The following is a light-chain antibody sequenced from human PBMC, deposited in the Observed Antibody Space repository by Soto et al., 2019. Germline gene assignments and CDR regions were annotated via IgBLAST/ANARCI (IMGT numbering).Light chain of an antibody. Sequence: DIVLTQSPGTLSLSPGDRATLSCRTSRFVSNYYVAWYQQRPGQAPRLLIYAASSRATDIPDRFSGSGSGTDFTLTISRLELEDFAVYYCQQHADSPPVFTFGPGTKVEI. J-gene: IGKJ3*01. V-gene: IGKV3-20*01. CDR3: QQHADSPPVFT. CDR1: RFVSNYY. CDR2: AAS.